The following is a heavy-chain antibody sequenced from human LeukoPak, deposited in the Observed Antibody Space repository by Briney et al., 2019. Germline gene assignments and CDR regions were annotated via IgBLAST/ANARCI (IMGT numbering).Heavy chain of an antibody. J-gene: IGHJ6*03. Sequence: GGSLRLSCAASGFTFSSYWMSWVRQAPGKGLEWVANIKKDGSEKYYVDSVKGRFTISRDNAKNSLYLQMNSLRAEDTAVYYCTTDPDYGDYVQNLYYYYMDVWGKGTTVTVSS. CDR3: TTDPDYGDYVQNLYYYYMDV. CDR2: IKKDGSEK. CDR1: GFTFSSYW. V-gene: IGHV3-7*01. D-gene: IGHD4-17*01.